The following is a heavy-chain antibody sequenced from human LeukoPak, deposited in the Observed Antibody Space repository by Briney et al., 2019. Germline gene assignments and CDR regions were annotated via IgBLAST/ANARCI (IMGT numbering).Heavy chain of an antibody. CDR2: ISAYKGNT. CDR1: GYTFTSYG. CDR3: ARDRDHDYGHPIDY. D-gene: IGHD4-17*01. V-gene: IGHV1-18*01. Sequence: ASVKVSCKASGYTFTSYGISWVRQAAGQGLEWMGCISAYKGNTNYAQKLQGRVPMTTDTSTSTAYMELRSLRSDDPAVYYCARDRDHDYGHPIDYWGQGPLVTVSS. J-gene: IGHJ4*02.